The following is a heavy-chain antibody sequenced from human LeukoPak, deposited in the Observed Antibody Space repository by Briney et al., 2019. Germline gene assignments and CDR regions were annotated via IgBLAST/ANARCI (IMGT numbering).Heavy chain of an antibody. Sequence: GGSLRLSCAASGFTFSSYWMSWVRQAPGKGLEWVANIKQDGSEKYYVDSVKGRFTTSRDNAKNSLYLQMNSLRAEDTAVYYCARDDSGYDYRYYYYYMDVWGKGTTVTISS. J-gene: IGHJ6*03. V-gene: IGHV3-7*01. CDR3: ARDDSGYDYRYYYYYMDV. CDR2: IKQDGSEK. CDR1: GFTFSSYW. D-gene: IGHD5-12*01.